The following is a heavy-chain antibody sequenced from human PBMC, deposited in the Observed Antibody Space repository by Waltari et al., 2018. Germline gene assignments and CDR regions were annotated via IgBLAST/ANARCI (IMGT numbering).Heavy chain of an antibody. CDR3: ATDYTYGSGSPGAFDI. D-gene: IGHD3-10*01. CDR2: FDPEDGET. J-gene: IGHJ3*02. Sequence: QVQLVQSGAEVKRPGASLRVSCKASGYTFSNFGISWVRQAPGQGLEWMGGFDPEDGETIYAQKFQGRVTMTEDTSTDTAYMELSSLRSEDTAVYYCATDYTYGSGSPGAFDIWGQGTMVTVSS. V-gene: IGHV1-24*01. CDR1: GYTFSNFG.